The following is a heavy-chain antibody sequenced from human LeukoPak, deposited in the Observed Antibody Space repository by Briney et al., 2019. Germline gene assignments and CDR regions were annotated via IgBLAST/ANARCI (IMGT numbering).Heavy chain of an antibody. V-gene: IGHV1-46*01. Sequence: ASVKVSCKASGYTFTNYYMHWVRQAPAQGLEWMGIINPSGGSTNYAQKFQGRVTLTRDTSTTTVYMELSSLRSEDTAVYYCARREIAVAGIPYFDYWGQGTLVTVSS. CDR2: INPSGGST. CDR1: GYTFTNYY. CDR3: ARREIAVAGIPYFDY. D-gene: IGHD6-19*01. J-gene: IGHJ4*02.